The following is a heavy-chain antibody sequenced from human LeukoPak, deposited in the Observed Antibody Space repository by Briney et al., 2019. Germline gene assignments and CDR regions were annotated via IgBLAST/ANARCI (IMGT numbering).Heavy chain of an antibody. CDR2: ISSSSSYI. D-gene: IGHD1-26*01. CDR3: ARDGSFLAFDI. V-gene: IGHV3-21*01. Sequence: GGSLRLSCAASGFTFSSYSMNWVRQAPGKGLEWVSSISSSSSYIYYADSVKGRFTITRDNAKNSLYLQMNSLRAEDTAVYYCARDGSFLAFDIWGQGTMVTVSS. J-gene: IGHJ3*02. CDR1: GFTFSSYS.